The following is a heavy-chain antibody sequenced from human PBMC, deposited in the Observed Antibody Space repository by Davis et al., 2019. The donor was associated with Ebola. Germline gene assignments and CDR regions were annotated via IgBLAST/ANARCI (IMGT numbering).Heavy chain of an antibody. CDR3: ARGILRFFPY. J-gene: IGHJ4*02. D-gene: IGHD3-3*01. CDR2: ISDSSTTI. V-gene: IGHV3-48*01. CDR1: GFTFSAYS. Sequence: GGSLRLSCAASGFTFSAYSMNWVRQAPGKGLEWVSYISDSSTTIYYADSVKGRFTISRDNSKNTLYLQMNSLRAEDTAVYYCARGILRFFPYWGQGTLVTVSS.